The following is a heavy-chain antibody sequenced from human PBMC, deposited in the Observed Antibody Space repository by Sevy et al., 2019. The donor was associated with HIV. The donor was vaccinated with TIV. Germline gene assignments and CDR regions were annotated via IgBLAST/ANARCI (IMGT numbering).Heavy chain of an antibody. V-gene: IGHV3-15*01. CDR2: IKSKTDGGTT. Sequence: GGSLRLSCAASGFTFSNAWMSWVRQAPGKGLEWVGRIKSKTDGGTTDYAAPVKDRFTISRDDSKNTLYLQMNSLKTEDTAVYYCTTAEDRGSYYRDYWGQGTLVTVSS. CDR1: GFTFSNAW. J-gene: IGHJ4*02. CDR3: TTAEDRGSYYRDY. D-gene: IGHD1-26*01.